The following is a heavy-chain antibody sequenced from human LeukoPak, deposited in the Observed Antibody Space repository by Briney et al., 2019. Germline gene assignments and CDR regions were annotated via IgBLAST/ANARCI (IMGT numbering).Heavy chain of an antibody. Sequence: ASVKVSCKASGYTFTSYDINWVRQATGQGLEWMGWMNPNSGNTGYAQKFQGRVTMTRNTSISTAYMELSSLRSEDTAVYYCARVDIVVVPAAMTYYYYGMDVWGQGTTVTVPS. V-gene: IGHV1-8*01. J-gene: IGHJ6*02. CDR1: GYTFTSYD. D-gene: IGHD2-2*01. CDR3: ARVDIVVVPAAMTYYYYGMDV. CDR2: MNPNSGNT.